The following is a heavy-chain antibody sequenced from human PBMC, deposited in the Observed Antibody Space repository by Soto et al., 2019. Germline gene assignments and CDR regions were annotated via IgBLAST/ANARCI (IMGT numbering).Heavy chain of an antibody. CDR1: GYSFTSYW. CDR2: IDPSDSYT. Sequence: EVQLVQSGAEVKKPGESLRISCKGSGYSFTSYWISWVRQMPGKGLEWMGRIDPSDSYTNYSPSFQGHVTISADKSISTAYLQWSSLKASDTAMYYCARLPHGTMVRGGEAIDYWGQGTLVTVSS. J-gene: IGHJ4*02. D-gene: IGHD3-10*01. V-gene: IGHV5-10-1*03. CDR3: ARLPHGTMVRGGEAIDY.